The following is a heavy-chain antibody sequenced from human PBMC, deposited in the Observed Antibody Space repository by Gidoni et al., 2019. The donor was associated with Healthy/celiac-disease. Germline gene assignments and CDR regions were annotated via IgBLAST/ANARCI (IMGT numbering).Heavy chain of an antibody. J-gene: IGHJ4*02. Sequence: EVQLVESGGGLVQPGRSLRLSCAASGFTFDAYAMHWVRQAPGKGLEWVSGISWNSGSIGYADSVKGRFTISRDNAKNSLYLQMNSLRAEDTALYYCAKGPLGATTGYPYYFDYWGQGTLVTVSS. CDR3: AKGPLGATTGYPYYFDY. V-gene: IGHV3-9*01. CDR1: GFTFDAYA. CDR2: ISWNSGSI. D-gene: IGHD1-26*01.